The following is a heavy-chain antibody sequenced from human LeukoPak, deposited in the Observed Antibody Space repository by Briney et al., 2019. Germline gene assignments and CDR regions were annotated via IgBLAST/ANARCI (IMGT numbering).Heavy chain of an antibody. CDR2: INHSGST. D-gene: IGHD3-10*01. Sequence: SETLSLTCAVYGGSFSGYYWSWLRQPPGKGLEWIGEINHSGSTNYNPSLKSRVTISVDTSKNQFSLKLSSVTAADTAVYYCARESRRSYCNEYWGQGTLVTVSS. CDR3: ARESRRSYCNEY. J-gene: IGHJ4*02. CDR1: GGSFSGYY. V-gene: IGHV4-34*01.